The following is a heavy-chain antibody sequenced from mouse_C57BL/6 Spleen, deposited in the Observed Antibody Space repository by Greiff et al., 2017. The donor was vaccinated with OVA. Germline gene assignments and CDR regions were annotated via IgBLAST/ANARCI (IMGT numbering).Heavy chain of an antibody. V-gene: IGHV1-78*01. Sequence: QVQLKESDAELVKPGASVKISCKVSGYTFTDHTIHWMKQRPEQGLEWIGYIYPSDGSTKYNEKFKGKATLTADKSSSTAYMQVYSLTSEDSAVDFWARELGLGYFDVWGTGTTVTVSA. J-gene: IGHJ1*03. CDR3: ARELGLGYFDV. D-gene: IGHD4-1*01. CDR1: GYTFTDHT. CDR2: IYPSDGST.